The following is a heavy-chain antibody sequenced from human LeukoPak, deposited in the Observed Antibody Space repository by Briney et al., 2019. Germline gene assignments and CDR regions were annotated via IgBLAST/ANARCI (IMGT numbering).Heavy chain of an antibody. Sequence: SETLSLTCTVSGGSISSSSYYWGWLRHPPGKGLEWMGIPYYSGSTYYKPSLKSRVTIPVDTSKNQFSLKLSSVTAADTAVYYCARQGVGEGYFDYWGQGTLVTVSS. D-gene: IGHD1-26*01. CDR2: PYYSGST. CDR3: ARQGVGEGYFDY. V-gene: IGHV4-39*01. CDR1: GGSISSSSYY. J-gene: IGHJ4*02.